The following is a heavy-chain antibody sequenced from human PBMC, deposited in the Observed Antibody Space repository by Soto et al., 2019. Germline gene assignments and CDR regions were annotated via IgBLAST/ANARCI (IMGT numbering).Heavy chain of an antibody. J-gene: IGHJ6*02. Sequence: SVKVSCKASGFTFTSSAVQWVRQARGQRLEWIGWIVVGSGNTNYAQKFQERVTITRDMSTSTAYMELSSLRSEDTAVYYCAADRVTMVRGVTVYYYYYSMDVWGQGTTVTVSS. CDR1: GFTFTSSA. D-gene: IGHD3-10*01. CDR3: AADRVTMVRGVTVYYYYYSMDV. CDR2: IVVGSGNT. V-gene: IGHV1-58*01.